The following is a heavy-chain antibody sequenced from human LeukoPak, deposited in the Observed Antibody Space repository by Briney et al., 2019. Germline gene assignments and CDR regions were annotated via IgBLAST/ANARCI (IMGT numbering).Heavy chain of an antibody. CDR2: IHPSTGNP. D-gene: IGHD6-19*01. CDR3: ASRIAVAGTEYFQH. V-gene: IGHV7-4-1*02. Sequence: ASVKVSCKASGYTFTNYAMNWVRQAPGQGLEWMGWIHPSTGNPTYAQGFTGRFVFSLDTSVSTAYLQISSLKAEDTAVYYCASRIAVAGTEYFQHWGQGTLVTVSS. J-gene: IGHJ1*01. CDR1: GYTFTNYA.